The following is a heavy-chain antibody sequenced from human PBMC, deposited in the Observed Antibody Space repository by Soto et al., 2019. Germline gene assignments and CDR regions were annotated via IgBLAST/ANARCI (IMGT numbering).Heavy chain of an antibody. CDR1: GFTFSFYS. V-gene: IGHV3-48*01. J-gene: IGHJ3*02. Sequence: PGGSLRLSCAASGFTFSFYSMDWVRQAPGMGLELVSCISSIGSTIYSADSVKGRFSISRDNAKNSVYLQMESLRCEDTAVYYCARDLSYINSHDAFDIWGQGTTVTVSS. CDR3: ARDLSYINSHDAFDI. D-gene: IGHD4-4*01. CDR2: ISSIGSTI.